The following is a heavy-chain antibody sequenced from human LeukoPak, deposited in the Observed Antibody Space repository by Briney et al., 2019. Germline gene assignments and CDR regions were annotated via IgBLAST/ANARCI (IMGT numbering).Heavy chain of an antibody. CDR3: ARDSPTTVTPDFDY. CDR1: GVTFSSYW. Sequence: GGSLRLSCAASGVTFSSYWMHWVRQAPGKGLVWVGRINSDGSSTSYADSVKGQFTISRDNAKNTLYLQMNSLGAEDTAVYYCARDSPTTVTPDFDYWGQGTLVTVSS. CDR2: INSDGSST. D-gene: IGHD4-17*01. J-gene: IGHJ4*02. V-gene: IGHV3-74*01.